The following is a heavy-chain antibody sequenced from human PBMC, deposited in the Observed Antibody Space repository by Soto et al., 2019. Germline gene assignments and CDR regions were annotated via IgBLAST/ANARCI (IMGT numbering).Heavy chain of an antibody. CDR3: ARRKGGSANVDY. V-gene: IGHV4-39*01. CDR1: GGSVSSSDYY. CDR2: IYYSGST. J-gene: IGHJ4*02. Sequence: QLQLQASGPGLVKPSETLSLTCTVSGGSVSSSDYYWSWIRQPPGEGLEWIGNIYYSGSTYYNPSLKSRVTISVDTSKNQFSLKLISVTAADTAVYYCARRKGGSANVDYWGQGTLVTVSS. D-gene: IGHD3-16*01.